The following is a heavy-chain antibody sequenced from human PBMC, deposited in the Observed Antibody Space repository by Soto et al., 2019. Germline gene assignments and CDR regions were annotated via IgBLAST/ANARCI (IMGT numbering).Heavy chain of an antibody. CDR1: GGSISSGDYY. V-gene: IGHV4-30-4*01. Sequence: PSETLSLTCTVSGGSISSGDYYWSWIRQPPGKGLEWIGYVYYNGSTYYNPSLKSRVTISVDTSNNQFSLKVKSVTAADTAVYYCARLSGSYNDRYFDYWGQGTLVTVSS. D-gene: IGHD1-26*01. CDR2: VYYNGST. CDR3: ARLSGSYNDRYFDY. J-gene: IGHJ4*02.